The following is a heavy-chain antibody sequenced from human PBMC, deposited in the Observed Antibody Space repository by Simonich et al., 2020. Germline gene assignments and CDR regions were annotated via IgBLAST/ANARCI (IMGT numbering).Heavy chain of an antibody. D-gene: IGHD1-26*01. CDR2: IYYSGST. J-gene: IGHJ6*02. CDR1: GGSISSYY. CDR3: ARSLGYYYYYYGMDV. Sequence: QVRLQESGPGLVKPSETLSLTCTVSGGSISSYYWSWIRQPPGKGLEWIGYIYYSGSTNYNPSLKSRVTISVDTSKTQFSLKLSSVTAADTAVYYCARSLGYYYYYYGMDVWGQGTTVTVSS. V-gene: IGHV4-59*08.